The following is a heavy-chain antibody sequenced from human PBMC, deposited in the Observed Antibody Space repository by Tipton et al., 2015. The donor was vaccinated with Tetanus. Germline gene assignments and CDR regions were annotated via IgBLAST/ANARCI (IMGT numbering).Heavy chain of an antibody. CDR3: ATLAYCGGDCYSRSRYYYYYYGMDV. V-gene: IGHV5-10-1*01. J-gene: IGHJ6*02. CDR1: GYSFTSYW. Sequence: QLVQSGAEVKKPGESLRISCKGSGYSFTSYWISWVRQMPGKGLEWMGRIDPSDSYTNYSPSFQGHVTISADKSISTAYLQWSSLKASDTAMYYCATLAYCGGDCYSRSRYYYYYYGMDVWGQGTTVTVSS. CDR2: IDPSDSYT. D-gene: IGHD2-21*02.